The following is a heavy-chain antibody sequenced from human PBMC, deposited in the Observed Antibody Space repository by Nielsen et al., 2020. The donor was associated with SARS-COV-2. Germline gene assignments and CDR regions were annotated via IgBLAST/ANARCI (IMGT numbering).Heavy chain of an antibody. CDR3: ARDVTYGGSYSASQYYFYYMDV. Sequence: ASVKVSCKASGYTFTTYGISWVRQAPGQGLEWMGWISAFSGNTAYAQKVQGRVTMTTDTSTSTAYMELRSLSSDDTAAYYCARDVTYGGSYSASQYYFYYMDVWGKGTTVTVSS. D-gene: IGHD1-26*01. J-gene: IGHJ6*03. V-gene: IGHV1-18*04. CDR2: ISAFSGNT. CDR1: GYTFTTYG.